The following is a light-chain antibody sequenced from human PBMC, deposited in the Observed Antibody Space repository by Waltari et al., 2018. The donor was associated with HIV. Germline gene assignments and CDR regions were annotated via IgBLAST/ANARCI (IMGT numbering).Light chain of an antibody. J-gene: IGLJ2*01. V-gene: IGLV2-8*01. CDR1: SSDVGGYNY. CDR2: QVN. Sequence: QSALTQPPSASGSPGQSVTISCTGTSSDVGGYNYVSWYQQHPGKAPKLMIYQVNKRPSAVPALFSGTKSGNRASLTVSGLQAEDEADYYCSSFAGSNNLMVFGGGTKLTVL. CDR3: SSFAGSNNLMV.